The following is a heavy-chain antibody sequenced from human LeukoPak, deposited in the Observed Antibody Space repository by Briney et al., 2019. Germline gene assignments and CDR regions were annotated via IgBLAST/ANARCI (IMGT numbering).Heavy chain of an antibody. V-gene: IGHV3-30*18. Sequence: GGTLRLSCAASGFTFSSYGMSWVRQAPGKGLEWVAVISYDGSNKYYADSVKGRFTISRDNSKNTLYLQMNSLRAEDTAVYYCAKDFDIAVAVDYWGQGTLVTVSS. CDR1: GFTFSSYG. J-gene: IGHJ4*02. CDR3: AKDFDIAVAVDY. D-gene: IGHD6-19*01. CDR2: ISYDGSNK.